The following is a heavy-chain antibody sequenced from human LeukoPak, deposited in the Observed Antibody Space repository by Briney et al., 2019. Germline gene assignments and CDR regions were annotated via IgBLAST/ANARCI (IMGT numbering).Heavy chain of an antibody. CDR1: GASAYSDSSF. Sequence: PESLSLTCSVPGASAYSDSSFWTWIRQPPRKGLEWLRYIDYRGRTTNSAPLKNRVTISIQTSKNELSLSHKSVTAADTAVYYCAREVATSYHDSRGYFRPTEAFDSWGQGKMVTVSS. CDR3: AREVATSYHDSRGYFRPTEAFDS. CDR2: IDYRGRT. D-gene: IGHD5-12*01. V-gene: IGHV4-61*01. J-gene: IGHJ3*01.